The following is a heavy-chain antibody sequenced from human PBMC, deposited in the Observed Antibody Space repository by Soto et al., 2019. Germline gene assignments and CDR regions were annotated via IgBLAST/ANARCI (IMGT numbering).Heavy chain of an antibody. J-gene: IGHJ5*02. Sequence: QVQLVQSGADVKEPGASVKVSCKASGYTFTTYYLHWVRQAPGQGLEWMGIINPSGGSTNYAQRFQGRVTMTSDTSTSTVYMELSSLRADDTAVYYCARAVVPTTATTSNWFDPWGQGTLVTVSS. CDR3: ARAVVPTTATTSNWFDP. D-gene: IGHD4-17*01. CDR2: INPSGGST. CDR1: GYTFTTYY. V-gene: IGHV1-46*01.